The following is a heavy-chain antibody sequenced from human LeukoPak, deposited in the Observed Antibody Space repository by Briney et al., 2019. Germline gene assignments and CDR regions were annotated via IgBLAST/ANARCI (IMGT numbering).Heavy chain of an antibody. V-gene: IGHV3-49*04. CDR2: IRSKAYSGTT. Sequence: GGSLRLSCTASGFTFGDYAMSWVRQAPGKGLEWVSFIRSKAYSGTTEYAASVKGRFTISRDDSKSIAYLQMNSLKTEDTAVYYCTRVSLVAASVFFDYWGQGTPVPVSS. CDR1: GFTFGDYA. D-gene: IGHD2-15*01. CDR3: TRVSLVAASVFFDY. J-gene: IGHJ4*02.